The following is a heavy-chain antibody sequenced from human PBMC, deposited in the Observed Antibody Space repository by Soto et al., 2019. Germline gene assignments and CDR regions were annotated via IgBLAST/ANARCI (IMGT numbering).Heavy chain of an antibody. D-gene: IGHD3-3*01. CDR2: ISSSSSTI. CDR1: GFTFSSYS. V-gene: IGHV3-48*02. J-gene: IGHJ6*02. CDR3: ARDPLFTIFGRDYYGMDV. Sequence: EVQLVESGGGLVQPGGSLRLSSAASGFTFSSYSMNWVRQAPGKGLEWVSYISSSSSTIYYADSVKGRFTISRDNAKNSLYLQMNSLRDEDTAVYYCARDPLFTIFGRDYYGMDVWGQGTTVTVSS.